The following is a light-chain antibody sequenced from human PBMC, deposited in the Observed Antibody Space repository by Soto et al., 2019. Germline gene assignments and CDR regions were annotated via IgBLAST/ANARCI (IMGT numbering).Light chain of an antibody. CDR1: RDDIGAYDY. J-gene: IGLJ2*01. Sequence: QSALTQPASVSGSPGQSITMSCAGTRDDIGAYDYVSWYQQHPGNAPQLLVYEVTNRPSGVSDRFSGSKSGNTASLTISGLPAEDEADYYCNSYTNSRAVVFGGGTKVTVL. V-gene: IGLV2-14*01. CDR2: EVT. CDR3: NSYTNSRAVV.